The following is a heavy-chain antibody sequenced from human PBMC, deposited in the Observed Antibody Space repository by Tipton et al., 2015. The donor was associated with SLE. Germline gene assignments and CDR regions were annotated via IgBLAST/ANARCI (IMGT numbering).Heavy chain of an antibody. CDR1: GFTFDDYA. V-gene: IGHV3-9*01. CDR2: ISWNSGSI. J-gene: IGHJ4*02. Sequence: SLRLSCAASGFTFDDYAMHWVRQAPGKGLEWVSGISWNSGSIGYADSVKGRFTISRDNAKNSLYLQMNSLRAEDTALYYCAKDIYGSGSPFYFDLWGQGTLVTVSS. D-gene: IGHD3-10*01. CDR3: AKDIYGSGSPFYFDL.